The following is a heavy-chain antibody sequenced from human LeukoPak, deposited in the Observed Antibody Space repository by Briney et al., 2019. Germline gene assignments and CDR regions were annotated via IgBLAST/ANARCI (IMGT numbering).Heavy chain of an antibody. V-gene: IGHV3-74*01. CDR3: ARDGVEFYNWFDP. Sequence: GGSLRLSCAASGFSFSNYWMHWVRQAPGKGLVRVSRINSDGSSTTYADSVKGRFTISRDNAKNTLYLQMNSLRAEDTAVYYCARDGVEFYNWFDPWGQGTLVTVSS. CDR2: INSDGSST. CDR1: GFSFSNYW. D-gene: IGHD2-21*01. J-gene: IGHJ5*02.